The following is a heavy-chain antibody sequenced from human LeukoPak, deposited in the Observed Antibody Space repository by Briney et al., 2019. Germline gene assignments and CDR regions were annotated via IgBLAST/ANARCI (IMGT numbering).Heavy chain of an antibody. CDR2: ISGSGGST. V-gene: IGHV3-23*01. Sequence: PGGSLRLSCAASGFTFSSYGMSWVRQAPGKGLEWVSAISGSGGSTYYADSVKGRFTISRDNSKNTLYLQMNSLRAEDTAVYYCAKQTTVTTPIFADYWGQGTLVTVSS. D-gene: IGHD4-17*01. J-gene: IGHJ4*02. CDR3: AKQTTVTTPIFADY. CDR1: GFTFSSYG.